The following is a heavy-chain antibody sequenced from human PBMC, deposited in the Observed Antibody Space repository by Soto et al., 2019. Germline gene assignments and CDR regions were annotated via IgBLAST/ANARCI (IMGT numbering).Heavy chain of an antibody. V-gene: IGHV1-18*01. CDR2: ISAYNGNT. CDR1: GYTFTSYG. CDR3: ARDKEYSRSWYTLDY. Sequence: QVQLVQSGAEMKKPGASVKVSCKASGYTFTSYGISWVRQAPGQGLEWMGWISAYNGNTNYAQKLQGRVTMTTDTSXXTAYMELRSLRSDDTAVYYCARDKEYSRSWYTLDYWGQGTLVTVSS. J-gene: IGHJ4*02. D-gene: IGHD6-13*01.